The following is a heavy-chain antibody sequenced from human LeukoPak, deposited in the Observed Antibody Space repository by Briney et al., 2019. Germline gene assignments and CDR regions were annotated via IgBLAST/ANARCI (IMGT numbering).Heavy chain of an antibody. D-gene: IGHD2-21*02. J-gene: IGHJ4*02. Sequence: GGSLRLSCAASGFTFSSYAMSWVRQAPGKALEWVSAISGSGGSTYYADSVKGRFTISRDNSKNTLYLQMNSLRAEDTAVYYCAKPPDGVVVTAYFDYWGQGTLVTVSS. V-gene: IGHV3-23*01. CDR2: ISGSGGST. CDR3: AKPPDGVVVTAYFDY. CDR1: GFTFSSYA.